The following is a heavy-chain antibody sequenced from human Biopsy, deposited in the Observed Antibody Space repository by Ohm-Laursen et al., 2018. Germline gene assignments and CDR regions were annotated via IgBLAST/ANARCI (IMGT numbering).Heavy chain of an antibody. CDR3: ARRYCSSTSCSPPFYSWFDP. D-gene: IGHD2-2*01. CDR1: GGTFSSYA. Sequence: PSVKVSCKASGGTFSSYAISWVRQASGQGPEWMGGIIPIFETIDYAPKFQDRVTITADESTRTAYMELSSLKSEDTAVYYCARRYCSSTSCSPPFYSWFDPWGQGTLVTVSS. J-gene: IGHJ5*02. CDR2: IIPIFETI. V-gene: IGHV1-69*13.